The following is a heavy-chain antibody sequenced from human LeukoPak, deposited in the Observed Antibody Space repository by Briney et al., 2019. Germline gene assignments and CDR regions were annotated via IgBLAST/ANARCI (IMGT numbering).Heavy chain of an antibody. CDR3: ARESWDNEWFDP. Sequence: PSETLSLTCTVSGGSISSFYWSWIRQPAGKGLEWIGEIYHSGSTNYNPSLKSRVTISVDKSKNQFSLKLSSVTAADTAVYYCARESWDNEWFDPWGQGTLVTVSS. CDR2: IYHSGST. D-gene: IGHD1/OR15-1a*01. V-gene: IGHV4-59*12. CDR1: GGSISSFY. J-gene: IGHJ5*02.